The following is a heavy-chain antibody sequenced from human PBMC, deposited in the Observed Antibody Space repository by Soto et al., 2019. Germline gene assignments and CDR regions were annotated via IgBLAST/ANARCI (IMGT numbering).Heavy chain of an antibody. D-gene: IGHD3-16*01. V-gene: IGHV4-59*01. CDR3: VRSGHSFGGVM. Sequence: SETLSLTATVSGASMNNYYGSWVRQPPGKGLEWIGYMYYSGGSNSNPSLKGRVTISVDTSKNQISLKLTSVTAADTAVYYCVRSGHSFGGVMWGQGTLVTVSS. CDR1: GASMNNYY. CDR2: MYYSGGS. J-gene: IGHJ4*02.